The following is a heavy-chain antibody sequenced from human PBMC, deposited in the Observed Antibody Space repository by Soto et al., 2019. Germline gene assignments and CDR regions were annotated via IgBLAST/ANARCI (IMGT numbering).Heavy chain of an antibody. Sequence: QVQLVQSGAEVKKPGASVKVSCKASRYTFTGYYLHWVRQAPGQGLEWMGWINPKTGDTTYAQKFQGRVTLTRDTSISTAYMELGRLGSDDTAVYYCGVNNYETVVGAFDIWGPGTMVSVSS. J-gene: IGHJ3*02. CDR2: INPKTGDT. D-gene: IGHD3-16*01. V-gene: IGHV1-2*02. CDR3: GVNNYETVVGAFDI. CDR1: RYTFTGYY.